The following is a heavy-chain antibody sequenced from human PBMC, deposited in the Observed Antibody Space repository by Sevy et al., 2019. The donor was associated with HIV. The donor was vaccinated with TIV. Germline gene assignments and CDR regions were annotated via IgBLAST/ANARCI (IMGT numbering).Heavy chain of an antibody. J-gene: IGHJ4*02. CDR3: AREGYYYGSGSYYYFDY. CDR1: GYSISSGYY. D-gene: IGHD3-10*01. CDR2: IYHSGST. V-gene: IGHV4-38-2*02. Sequence: SETLSLTCAVSGYSISSGYYWGWIRQPPGKGLEWIGSIYHSGSTYYNPSLKSRVTISVDTSKNQFSLKLISVTAADTAVYYCAREGYYYGSGSYYYFDYWGQGTLVTVSS.